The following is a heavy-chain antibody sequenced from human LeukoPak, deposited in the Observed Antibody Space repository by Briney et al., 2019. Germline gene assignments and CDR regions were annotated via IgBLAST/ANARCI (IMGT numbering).Heavy chain of an antibody. D-gene: IGHD6-19*01. J-gene: IGHJ4*02. CDR2: INSDGSTA. CDR1: GFTFSRFW. Sequence: PGGSLRLSCAASGFTFSRFWMHWVRQAPGKGLMWVSRINSDGSTATYADSVKGRFTISRDNAKDTLYLEMSSLRAEDTAVYYCAKDIAVAGTGVDYWGQGTLVTVSP. CDR3: AKDIAVAGTGVDY. V-gene: IGHV3-74*01.